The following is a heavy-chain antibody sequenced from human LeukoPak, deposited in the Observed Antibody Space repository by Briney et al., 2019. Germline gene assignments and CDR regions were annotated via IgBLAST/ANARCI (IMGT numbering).Heavy chain of an antibody. D-gene: IGHD2-15*01. CDR3: ARVPQYCTGCSCYPTYSFDY. V-gene: IGHV4-4*07. Sequence: PSETLSLTCTVSGGSISSYYWSWIRQPAGKGLEWIGRIYTSGSTNYNPSLKSRVNISVEKSKKQFSLKQRSVTAADTAVYYCARVPQYCTGCSCYPTYSFDYWGQGTLVTVSS. J-gene: IGHJ4*02. CDR1: GGSISSYY. CDR2: IYTSGST.